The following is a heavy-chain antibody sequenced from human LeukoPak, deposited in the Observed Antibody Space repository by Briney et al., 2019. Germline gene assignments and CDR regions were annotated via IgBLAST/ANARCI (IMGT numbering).Heavy chain of an antibody. CDR3: ARDPYGDYYFDY. CDR1: GFTFSSYA. J-gene: IGHJ4*02. CDR2: ISYDGSNK. D-gene: IGHD4-17*01. V-gene: IGHV3-30-3*01. Sequence: PGRSLRLSCAASGFTFSSYAIHWVRQAPGKGLEWVSIISYDGSNKYYADSVKGRFTISRDNSKNTLYLQMNSLRAEDTAAYYCARDPYGDYYFDYWGQGTLVTVSS.